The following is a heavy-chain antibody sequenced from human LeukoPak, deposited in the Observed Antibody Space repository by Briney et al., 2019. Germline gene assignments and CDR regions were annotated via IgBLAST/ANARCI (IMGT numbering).Heavy chain of an antibody. V-gene: IGHV4-39*01. D-gene: IGHD5-18*01. CDR3: ARHSGYSYGYAYYYYYMDV. J-gene: IGHJ6*03. CDR1: GGCISSSSYY. CDR2: IYYSGST. Sequence: SETLSLTCTVSGGCISSSSYYWGWIRQPPGKGLEWIGSIYYSGSTYYNPSLKSRVTISVDPSKNQFSLKLSSVTAADTAVYYCARHSGYSYGYAYYYYYMDVWGKGTTVTVSS.